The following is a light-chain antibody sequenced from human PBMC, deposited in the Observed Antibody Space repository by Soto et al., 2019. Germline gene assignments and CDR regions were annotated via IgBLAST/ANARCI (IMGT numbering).Light chain of an antibody. CDR1: SSDVGGYKF. V-gene: IGLV2-14*01. CDR2: EVT. J-gene: IGLJ1*01. CDR3: SSYAGSSPLYV. Sequence: QSVLTQPASVSGSPGQSITISCTGTSSDVGGYKFVSWYQQHPGKVPKLLIYEVTNRPSGVSNRFSGSKSGNTASLTISGLQAEGEADYYCSSYAGSSPLYVFGTGTKVTVL.